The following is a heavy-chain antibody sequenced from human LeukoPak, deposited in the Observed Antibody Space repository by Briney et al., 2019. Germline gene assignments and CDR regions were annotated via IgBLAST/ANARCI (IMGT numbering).Heavy chain of an antibody. CDR1: GFTFSRSA. D-gene: IGHD6-13*01. J-gene: IGHJ4*02. CDR2: ISYDGGNK. V-gene: IGHV3-30*04. Sequence: GGSLRLSCAASGFTFSRSAMHWVRQAPGKGLEWVAIISYDGGNKYYADSVKGRFTISRDNSKNTLYLQMNSLRADDTAVYYCAKDPPDSSHSYYFDYWGQGTLVTVSS. CDR3: AKDPPDSSHSYYFDY.